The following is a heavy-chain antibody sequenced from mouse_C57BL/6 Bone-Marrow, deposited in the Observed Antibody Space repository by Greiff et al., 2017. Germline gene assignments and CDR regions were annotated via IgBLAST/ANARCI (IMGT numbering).Heavy chain of an antibody. V-gene: IGHV5-4*03. CDR1: GFTFSSYA. CDR2: ISDGGSYT. D-gene: IGHD2-2*01. J-gene: IGHJ2*01. CDR3: ASLYYGYDRYYFDY. Sequence: EVKLVESGGGLVKPGGSLKLSCAASGFTFSSYAMSWVRQTPEKRLEWVATISDGGSYTYYPDNVKGRFTISRDNAKNNLYLQMSHLKSEDTAIYYCASLYYGYDRYYFDYWGQGTTLTVSS.